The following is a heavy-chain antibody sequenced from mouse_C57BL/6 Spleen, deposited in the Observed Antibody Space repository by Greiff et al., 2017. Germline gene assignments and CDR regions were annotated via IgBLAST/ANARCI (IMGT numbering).Heavy chain of an antibody. CDR3: ARGGTGPWFAY. J-gene: IGHJ3*01. Sequence: QVQLQQPGAELVRPGSLVKLSCKASGYTFTSYWMHWVKQRPIQGLEWIGNIDPSDSETHYNQKFKDKATLTVDKSSSTAYMQLSSLTSEDSAVYCCARGGTGPWFAYWGQGTLVTVSA. CDR2: IDPSDSET. D-gene: IGHD4-1*01. V-gene: IGHV1-52*01. CDR1: GYTFTSYW.